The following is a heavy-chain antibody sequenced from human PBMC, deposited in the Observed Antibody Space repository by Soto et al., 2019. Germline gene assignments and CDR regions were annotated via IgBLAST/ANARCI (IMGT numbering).Heavy chain of an antibody. Sequence: QVQLVQSGAEVKKPGASVKVSCRASGYTFTSYIISWVRQAPGQGLEWLGWISAYNGNTNYAQKFQGRVTMTTDTSTSTAYMELRSLRSDDTAVYYCARAQEYQLLLRFDPWGQGTLVTVSS. CDR2: ISAYNGNT. J-gene: IGHJ5*02. CDR1: GYTFTSYI. D-gene: IGHD2-2*01. V-gene: IGHV1-18*04. CDR3: ARAQEYQLLLRFDP.